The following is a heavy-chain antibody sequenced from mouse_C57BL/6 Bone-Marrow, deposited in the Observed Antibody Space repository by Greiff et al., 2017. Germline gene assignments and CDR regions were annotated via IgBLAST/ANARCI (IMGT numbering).Heavy chain of an antibody. D-gene: IGHD2-12*01. J-gene: IGHJ2*01. CDR1: GYTFPTSH. Sequence: QVQLQQSVAELVKPAASVKMSCKASGYTFPTSHIVWMKQNHGKSLEWIGNFHPYNDDTKYNEKFKGKAPLTVEKSSSTVYLELSRLTSDDSAVYYCAREHYKRLYFTKWGQGNTLTVST. V-gene: IGHV1-47*01. CDR2: FHPYNDDT. CDR3: AREHYKRLYFTK.